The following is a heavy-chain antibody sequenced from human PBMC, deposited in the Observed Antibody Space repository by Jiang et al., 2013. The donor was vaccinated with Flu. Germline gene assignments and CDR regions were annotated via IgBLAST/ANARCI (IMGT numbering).Heavy chain of an antibody. Sequence: SGAEVKKPGSSVKVSCKASGGTFNSYAISWVRQAPGQGLEWMGRIIPILDIVNYAQKFQDRITITADKSTSTAYMELSSLRSEDTAVYYCARCGTWGMDVWGQGTTVTVSS. V-gene: IGHV1-69*04. CDR3: ARCGTWGMDV. CDR1: GGTFNSYA. CDR2: IIPILDIV. J-gene: IGHJ6*02. D-gene: IGHD2-15*01.